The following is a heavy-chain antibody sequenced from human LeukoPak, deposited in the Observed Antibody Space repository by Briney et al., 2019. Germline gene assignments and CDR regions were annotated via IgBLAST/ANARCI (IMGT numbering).Heavy chain of an antibody. V-gene: IGHV4-34*01. CDR1: GGSFSGYY. CDR3: ARGPAQVWFGEFSQYYFDY. CDR2: INHSGST. Sequence: SETLSLTCAVYGGSFSGYYWSWIRQPPGKGLEWIGEINHSGSTNYNPSLKSRVTISVDTSKNQFSLKLSSVTAADTAVYYCARGPAQVWFGEFSQYYFDYWSQGTLVTVSS. J-gene: IGHJ4*02. D-gene: IGHD3-10*01.